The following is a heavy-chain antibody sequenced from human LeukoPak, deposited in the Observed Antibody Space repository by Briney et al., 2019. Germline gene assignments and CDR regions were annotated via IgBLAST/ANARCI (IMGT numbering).Heavy chain of an antibody. D-gene: IGHD2-15*01. CDR3: ARGLGYCSRGSCPRRAFDI. V-gene: IGHV3-11*01. J-gene: IGHJ3*02. Sequence: PGGSLRLSCAASGFTFSDYYMSWIRQAPGKGLEWVSFISSSSSTIYYADSMKGRFTISRDNAKNSVYLQMNSLRAEDTAVYYCARGLGYCSRGSCPRRAFDIWGQGTVVTVSS. CDR2: ISSSSSTI. CDR1: GFTFSDYY.